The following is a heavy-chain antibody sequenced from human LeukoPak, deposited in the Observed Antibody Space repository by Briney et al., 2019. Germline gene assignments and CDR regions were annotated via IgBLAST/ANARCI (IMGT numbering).Heavy chain of an antibody. CDR3: ARGGVWQLAHFDY. D-gene: IGHD6-13*01. Sequence: SETLSLTCAVYGGSFSGYYWGWIRQPPGKGLEWIGEINHSGTTNYNPSLKSRVTISIDMSKNQFSLNLIPVTAADTAVYYCARGGVWQLAHFDYWGQGTLVTVSS. V-gene: IGHV4-34*01. CDR1: GGSFSGYY. CDR2: INHSGTT. J-gene: IGHJ4*02.